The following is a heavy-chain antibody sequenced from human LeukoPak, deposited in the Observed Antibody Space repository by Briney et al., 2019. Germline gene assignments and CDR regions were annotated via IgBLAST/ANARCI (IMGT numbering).Heavy chain of an antibody. CDR3: AKDGYYDSSAYYYVRYFDL. Sequence: GGTLRLSCAAPGFTFSSYGMSWVRQAPGKGLEWVSAISGSGGSTYYADSVKGRFTISRDNSKNTLYLQMNSLRAEDTAVYYCAKDGYYDSSAYYYVRYFDLWGRGTLVTVSS. D-gene: IGHD3-22*01. J-gene: IGHJ2*01. V-gene: IGHV3-23*01. CDR1: GFTFSSYG. CDR2: ISGSGGST.